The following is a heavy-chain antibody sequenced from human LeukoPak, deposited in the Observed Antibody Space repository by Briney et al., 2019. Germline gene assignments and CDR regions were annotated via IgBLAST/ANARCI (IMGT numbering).Heavy chain of an antibody. Sequence: GGSLRLSCAASGFTFRSYGMHWVRQAPGKGLEWVAVIWYDGRNKYYADSVKGRFTITRDNSKNTLYLQMNSLRAEDTAVYYCARDTRAAAAGTGSYWYFDLWGRGTLVTVSS. CDR1: GFTFRSYG. J-gene: IGHJ2*01. CDR3: ARDTRAAAAGTGSYWYFDL. D-gene: IGHD6-13*01. V-gene: IGHV3-33*01. CDR2: IWYDGRNK.